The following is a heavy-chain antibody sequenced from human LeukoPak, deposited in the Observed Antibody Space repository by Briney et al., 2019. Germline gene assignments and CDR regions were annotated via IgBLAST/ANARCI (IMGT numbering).Heavy chain of an antibody. CDR1: GFTFSSYW. D-gene: IGHD6-19*01. Sequence: GGSLRLSCAASGFTFSSYWMSWVRQAPGKGLEWVANIKQDGSEKYYVDSVKGRFTISRDNSKNTLYLQMNSLRAEDTAVYYCAKDLAVAGTWPHYFDYWGQGTLVTVPS. V-gene: IGHV3-7*01. CDR2: IKQDGSEK. CDR3: AKDLAVAGTWPHYFDY. J-gene: IGHJ4*02.